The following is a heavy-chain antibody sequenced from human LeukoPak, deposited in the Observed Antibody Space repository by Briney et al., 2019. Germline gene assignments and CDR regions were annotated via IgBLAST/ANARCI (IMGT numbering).Heavy chain of an antibody. CDR1: GGSISSSSYY. CDR3: ARGRTYYDILTGYPLNDY. D-gene: IGHD3-9*01. V-gene: IGHV4-39*07. CDR2: IHYSGST. Sequence: SETLSLTCTVSGGSISSSSYYWGWIRQPPGKGLEWIGSIHYSGSTYYNPSLKSRVTISVDTSKNQFSLKLSSVTAADTAVYYCARGRTYYDILTGYPLNDYWGQGTLVTVSS. J-gene: IGHJ4*02.